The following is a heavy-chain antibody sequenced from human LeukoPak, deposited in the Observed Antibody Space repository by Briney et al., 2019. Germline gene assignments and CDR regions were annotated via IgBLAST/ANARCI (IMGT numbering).Heavy chain of an antibody. CDR1: GLTFSSYS. CDR3: ARAAPNWNLDY. Sequence: GGSLRLSCAASGLTFSSYSMNWVRQAPGKGLEWVSYISSSSSTIYYADSVKGRFTISRDNAKNSLYLQMNSLRAEDTAVYYCARAAPNWNLDYWGQGTLVTVSS. V-gene: IGHV3-48*04. D-gene: IGHD1-1*01. J-gene: IGHJ4*02. CDR2: ISSSSSTI.